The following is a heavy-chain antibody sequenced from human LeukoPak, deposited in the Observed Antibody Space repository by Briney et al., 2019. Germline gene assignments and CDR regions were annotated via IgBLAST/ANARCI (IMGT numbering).Heavy chain of an antibody. CDR1: GFTVSNNY. CDR2: ISSGGST. CDR3: ARGTNSGWYGRY. J-gene: IGHJ4*02. V-gene: IGHV3-53*01. D-gene: IGHD6-19*01. Sequence: GGSLRLSCAASGFTVSNNYMSWVRQAPGKGLEWVSVISSGGSTYYADSVKGRFTISRDNSKNTLYLQMNSLRAEDTAVYYCARGTNSGWYGRYWGQGTLVTVSS.